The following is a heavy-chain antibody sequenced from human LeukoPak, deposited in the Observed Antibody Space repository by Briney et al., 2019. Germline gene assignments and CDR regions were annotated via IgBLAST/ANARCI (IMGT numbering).Heavy chain of an antibody. J-gene: IGHJ4*02. D-gene: IGHD2-2*02. Sequence: SETLYLTCTVSGGSISSGDYYWSWIRQPPGKGLEWVGYIYYSGSTYYNPSLKSRVTISVDTSKNQFSLKLSSVTAADTAVYYCARYSLGYCSSTSCYTNFDYWGQGTLVTVSS. V-gene: IGHV4-30-4*01. CDR3: ARYSLGYCSSTSCYTNFDY. CDR1: GGSISSGDYY. CDR2: IYYSGST.